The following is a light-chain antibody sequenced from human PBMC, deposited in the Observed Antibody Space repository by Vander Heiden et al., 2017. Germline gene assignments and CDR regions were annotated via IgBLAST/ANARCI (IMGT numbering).Light chain of an antibody. CDR3: QQRNSYLPIT. CDR1: QGISSY. CDR2: AAS. Sequence: DIQLTQSPSFLSASVGDRVTITCRASQGISSYLAWYQQKPGKAPKLLIYAASTLQSGVPSRFSGSGYGKEFTLTISSRQPEDFAAYYCQQRNSYLPITFGGRTKVDIK. V-gene: IGKV1-9*01. J-gene: IGKJ4*01.